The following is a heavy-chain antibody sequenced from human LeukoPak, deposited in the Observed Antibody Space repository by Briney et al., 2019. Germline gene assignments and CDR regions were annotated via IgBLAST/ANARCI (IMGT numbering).Heavy chain of an antibody. CDR2: INPSGGST. Sequence: ASVKVSRKASGYTFTSYYMHWVRQAPGQGLEWMGIINPSGGSTSYAQKFQGRVTMTRDTSTSTVYMELSSLRSEDTAVYYCARDQLYCSGGSCYSSGSNFQHWGQGTLVTVSS. V-gene: IGHV1-46*01. CDR3: ARDQLYCSGGSCYSSGSNFQH. CDR1: GYTFTSYY. J-gene: IGHJ1*01. D-gene: IGHD2-15*01.